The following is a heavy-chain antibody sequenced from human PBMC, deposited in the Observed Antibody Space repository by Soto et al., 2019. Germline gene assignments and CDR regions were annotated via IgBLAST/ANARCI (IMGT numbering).Heavy chain of an antibody. Sequence: PGGSLRLSCAASGFTVSSNYMSWVRQSPGKGLEWVSVIYSGGSTYYADSVKGRFTISRHNSKNTLYLQMNSLRAEDTAVYYCARDRRKVLDAFDIWGQGTMVTVSS. V-gene: IGHV3-53*04. CDR3: ARDRRKVLDAFDI. J-gene: IGHJ3*02. CDR2: IYSGGST. CDR1: GFTVSSNY.